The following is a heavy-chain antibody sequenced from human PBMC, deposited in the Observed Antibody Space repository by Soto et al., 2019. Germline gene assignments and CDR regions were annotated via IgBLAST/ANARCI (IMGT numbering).Heavy chain of an antibody. D-gene: IGHD3-10*01. V-gene: IGHV3-30-3*01. CDR1: GFTFSSYA. CDR2: ISYDGSNK. J-gene: IGHJ4*02. Sequence: PGGSLRLSCAASGFTFSSYAMHWVRQAPGKGLEWVAVISYDGSNKYYADSVKGRFTISRDNSKNTLYLQMNSLRAEDTAVYYCSLYGSGHHEDFDYWGQGTLVTVSS. CDR3: SLYGSGHHEDFDY.